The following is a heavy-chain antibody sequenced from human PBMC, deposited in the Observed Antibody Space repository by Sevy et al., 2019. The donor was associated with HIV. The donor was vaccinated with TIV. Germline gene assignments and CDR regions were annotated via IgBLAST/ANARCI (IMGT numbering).Heavy chain of an antibody. Sequence: SETLSLTCAVYGGSFSGYYRSWIRQPPGKGLEWIGEINHSGSTNYNPSLKSRVTISVDTSKNQFSLKLSSVTAADTAVYYCARWIETPGEWELRRFDYWGQGTLVTVSS. V-gene: IGHV4-34*01. CDR1: GGSFSGYY. J-gene: IGHJ4*02. CDR3: ARWIETPGEWELRRFDY. CDR2: INHSGST. D-gene: IGHD1-26*01.